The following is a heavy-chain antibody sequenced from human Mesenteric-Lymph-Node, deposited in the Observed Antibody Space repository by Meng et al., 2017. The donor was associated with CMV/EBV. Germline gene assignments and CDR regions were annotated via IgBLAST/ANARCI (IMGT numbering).Heavy chain of an antibody. V-gene: IGHV4-61*05. CDR2: IYYSGST. CDR3: ARVQLEHFWWYFDL. J-gene: IGHJ2*01. D-gene: IGHD1-1*01. Sequence: SETLSLTCTVSGGSISSSSYYWGWIRQPPGKGLEWIGYIYYSGSTNYNPSLKSRVTISVDTSKNQFSLKLSSVTAADTAVYYCARVQLEHFWWYFDLWGRGTLVTVSS. CDR1: GGSISSSSYY.